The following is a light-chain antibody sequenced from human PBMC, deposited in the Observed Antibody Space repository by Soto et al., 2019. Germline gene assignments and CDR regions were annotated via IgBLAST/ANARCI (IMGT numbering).Light chain of an antibody. CDR2: AAS. V-gene: IGKV1-27*01. J-gene: IGKJ4*01. Sequence: MLMTQSPSSLSAFVGDRVTITCRASQDIGNFLAWYQQKPGKVPKLLIYAASTLQSGVPSRFSGSGSGTDFTLTISSLQPEDVATYYCQKCKVAPFTFGRGTKVDIK. CDR3: QKCKVAPFT. CDR1: QDIGNF.